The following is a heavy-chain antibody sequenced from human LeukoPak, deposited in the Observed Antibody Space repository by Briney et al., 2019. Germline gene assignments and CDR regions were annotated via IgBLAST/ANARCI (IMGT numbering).Heavy chain of an antibody. CDR2: IYYSGST. D-gene: IGHD2-15*01. J-gene: IGHJ2*01. V-gene: IGHV4-39*01. Sequence: SETLSLTCTVSGRSISSRSYYWGSIRQPPGKVLQWIATIYYSGSTYYNPSLKSRVTISVDTSKNQFSLKLSSVTAADTAVYYCLTAYSGRYFDLWGRGTLVTVSS. CDR3: LTAYSGRYFDL. CDR1: GRSISSRSYY.